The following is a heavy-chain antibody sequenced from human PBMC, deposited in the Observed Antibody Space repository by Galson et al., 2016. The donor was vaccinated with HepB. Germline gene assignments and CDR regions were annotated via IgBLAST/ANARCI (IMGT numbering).Heavy chain of an antibody. D-gene: IGHD7-27*01. CDR2: ISFDGTKQ. J-gene: IGHJ4*02. CDR1: GFALGSYG. V-gene: IGHV3-30*03. CDR3: ARDYSFSSNWPGY. Sequence: SLRLSCAVSGFALGSYGMHWIRQVPGKGLERVADISFDGTKQHYGDSVEGRFTISRDSSRVYLQLSNLSPVDTGRYFCARDYSFSSNWPGYWGQGTLVIVSS.